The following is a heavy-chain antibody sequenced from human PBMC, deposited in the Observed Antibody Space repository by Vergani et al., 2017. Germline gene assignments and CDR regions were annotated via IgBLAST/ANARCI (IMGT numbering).Heavy chain of an antibody. CDR3: ARAKEMEILRFLEWSVRNYYYYYMVV. CDR2: IFYSGST. D-gene: IGHD3-3*01. Sequence: QVQLQESGPGLVKPSQTLSLTCTVSGGSISNDDYYWSWIRQHPGKGLEWIGYIFYSGSTYYNPSLKSRVTISVDTSKNQFSLKLNSVTAADTAVYYCARAKEMEILRFLEWSVRNYYYYYMVVWGKGTTVTVSS. J-gene: IGHJ6*03. CDR1: GGSISNDDYY. V-gene: IGHV4-31*03.